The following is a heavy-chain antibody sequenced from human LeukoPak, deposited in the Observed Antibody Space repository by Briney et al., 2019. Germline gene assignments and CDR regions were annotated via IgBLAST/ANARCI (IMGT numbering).Heavy chain of an antibody. CDR1: GGSISSYY. CDR3: ARHRRQLLIHGYFQH. V-gene: IGHV4-4*07. J-gene: IGHJ1*01. D-gene: IGHD6-6*01. Sequence: SEPLSLTCTVSGGSISSYYWSWIRQPAGKGLEWIGRIYTSGSTNYNPSLKSRVTISVDTSKNQFSLKLSSVTAADTAVYYCARHRRQLLIHGYFQHWGQGTLVTVSS. CDR2: IYTSGST.